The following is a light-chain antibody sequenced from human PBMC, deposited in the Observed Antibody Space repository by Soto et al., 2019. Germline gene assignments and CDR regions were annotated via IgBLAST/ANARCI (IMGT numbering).Light chain of an antibody. CDR2: DTS. Sequence: EIVFTQSPGTLSLSPGERASLSCRASQSVSNNYLAWYQQKPGQAPRLLIYDTSTRAAGIPARFSGSGSGTDFTLTISSLQSEDFAVYYCQQYNSWRSISFGQGTRLEIK. V-gene: IGKV3-15*01. J-gene: IGKJ5*01. CDR3: QQYNSWRSIS. CDR1: QSVSNN.